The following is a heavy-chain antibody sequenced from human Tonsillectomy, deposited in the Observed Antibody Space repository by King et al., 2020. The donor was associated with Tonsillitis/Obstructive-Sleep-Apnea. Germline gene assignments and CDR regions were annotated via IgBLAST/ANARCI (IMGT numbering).Heavy chain of an antibody. V-gene: IGHV4-34*01. CDR1: GGSFSGYY. J-gene: IGHJ4*02. CDR3: ARIPARGFRATGFDY. Sequence: VQLQQWGAGLLKPSETLSLTCAVYGGSFSGYYWSWIRQPPGKGLEWIGEINHSGSTNYNPSLKSRFTISVDTSKNQFSLKLSSVTAADTAVYYCARIPARGFRATGFDYWGQGTLVTVSS. D-gene: IGHD3-10*01. CDR2: INHSGST.